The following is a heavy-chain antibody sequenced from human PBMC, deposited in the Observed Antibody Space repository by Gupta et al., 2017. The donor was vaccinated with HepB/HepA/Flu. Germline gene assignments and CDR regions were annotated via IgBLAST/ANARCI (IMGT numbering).Heavy chain of an antibody. Sequence: EMHLSESGGGVVQPGGSRRLSCVASGFSFRDFAMSWVRQPPGRALEWLSNIDIYDRQRHYADSVKGRFTISRDDSRDTLSLQIDSLRAEDTALYYCVTDVPPTTLPHFNFWGQGTLVTVSS. D-gene: IGHD1-1*01. CDR3: VTDVPPTTLPHFNF. J-gene: IGHJ4*02. CDR1: GFSFRDFA. V-gene: IGHV3-23*03. CDR2: IDIYDRQR.